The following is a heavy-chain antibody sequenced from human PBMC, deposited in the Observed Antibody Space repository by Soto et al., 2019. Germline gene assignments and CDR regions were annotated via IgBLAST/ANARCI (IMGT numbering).Heavy chain of an antibody. CDR1: GGPISSGGSY. CDR2: IYYSGST. D-gene: IGHD3-10*01. J-gene: IGHJ6*02. Sequence: QVQLQESGPGLVKPSQTLSLTCTVSGGPISSGGSYWSWIRQHPGKGLEWIGYIYYSGSTYYNPSLKSRVTISVDTSKNQFSLKLSSVTAADTAVYYCARAMVRGVFGYYYGMAVWGQGTTVTVSS. CDR3: ARAMVRGVFGYYYGMAV. V-gene: IGHV4-31*03.